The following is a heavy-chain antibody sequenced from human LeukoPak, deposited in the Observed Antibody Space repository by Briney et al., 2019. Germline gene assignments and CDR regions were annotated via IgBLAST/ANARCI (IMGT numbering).Heavy chain of an antibody. V-gene: IGHV1-18*01. Sequence: ASAKVSCTASGYTFTSYGISWVRQAPGQGLEWMGWISAYNGNTNYAQKLQGRVTMTTDTSTSTAYMELRSLRSDDTAVYYCAREIYSGSYYFWGQGTLVTVSS. D-gene: IGHD1-26*01. CDR3: AREIYSGSYYF. J-gene: IGHJ4*02. CDR1: GYTFTSYG. CDR2: ISAYNGNT.